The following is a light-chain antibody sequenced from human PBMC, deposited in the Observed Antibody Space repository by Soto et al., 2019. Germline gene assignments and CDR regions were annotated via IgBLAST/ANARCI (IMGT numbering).Light chain of an antibody. CDR3: QQFNSWPYT. Sequence: EIVMTQSPATLSVSPWERATLSCRASQTVGSNLAWYQQKPGQAPSLLIYGASTRATGIPARFSGIGSGTEFTLSISSLQSEDFAIYYCQQFNSWPYTFGRGTKREIK. V-gene: IGKV3-15*01. CDR1: QTVGSN. CDR2: GAS. J-gene: IGKJ2*01.